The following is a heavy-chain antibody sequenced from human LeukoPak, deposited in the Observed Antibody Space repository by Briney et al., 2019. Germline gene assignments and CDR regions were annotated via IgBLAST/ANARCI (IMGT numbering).Heavy chain of an antibody. CDR1: GGSISSYY. J-gene: IGHJ4*02. CDR3: ARGLRERTLRYSSSSEGLFDY. D-gene: IGHD6-6*01. V-gene: IGHV4-59*01. Sequence: SETLSLTCTVSGGSISSYYWSWIRQPPGKGLEWIGYIYYSGSTNYNPSLKSRVTISVDTSKNQFSLKPSSVTAADTAVYYCARGLRERTLRYSSSSEGLFDYWGQGTLVTVSS. CDR2: IYYSGST.